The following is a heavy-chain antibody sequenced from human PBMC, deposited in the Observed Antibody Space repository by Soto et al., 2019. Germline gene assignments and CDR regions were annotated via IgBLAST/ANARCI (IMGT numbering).Heavy chain of an antibody. Sequence: QVQLVQSGAEVKKPGSSVKVSCKASGGTFSRYSITWVRQAPGHGLEWIGRIIPIFGIASYAQKFQGRVTITAHESTSTAYMQVSSLRSDDTAVYYCAREDRDRETGLVPAAIDGMDVWGQGTTVTVSS. CDR2: IIPIFGIA. D-gene: IGHD2-2*01. V-gene: IGHV1-69*08. J-gene: IGHJ6*02. CDR1: GGTFSRYS. CDR3: AREDRDRETGLVPAAIDGMDV.